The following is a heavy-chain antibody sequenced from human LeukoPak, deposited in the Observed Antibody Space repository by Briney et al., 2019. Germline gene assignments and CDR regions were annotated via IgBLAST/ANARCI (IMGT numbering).Heavy chain of an antibody. CDR3: ARRDDYYDSSGYLMGYFDY. CDR1: GYTFTGYY. V-gene: IGHV1-8*03. D-gene: IGHD3-22*01. CDR2: MNPNSGNT. Sequence: GASVKVSCKASGYTFTGYYMHWVRQAPGQGLEWMGWMNPNSGNTGYAQKFQGRVTITRNTSISTAYMELSSLRSEDTAVYYCARRDDYYDSSGYLMGYFDYWGQGTLVTVSS. J-gene: IGHJ4*02.